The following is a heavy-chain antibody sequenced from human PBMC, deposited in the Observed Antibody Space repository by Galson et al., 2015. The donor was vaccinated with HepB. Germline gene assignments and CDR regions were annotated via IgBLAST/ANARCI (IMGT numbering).Heavy chain of an antibody. CDR1: GYTFTSYG. CDR3: ARDLHYDILTGSRAVDP. D-gene: IGHD3-9*01. V-gene: IGHV1-69*04. J-gene: IGHJ5*02. CDR2: IIPILGIA. Sequence: SVKVSCKASGYTFTSYGISWVRQAPGQGLEWMGRIIPILGIANYAQKFQGRVTITADKSTSTAYMELSSLRSEDTAVYYCARDLHYDILTGSRAVDPWGQGTLVTVSS.